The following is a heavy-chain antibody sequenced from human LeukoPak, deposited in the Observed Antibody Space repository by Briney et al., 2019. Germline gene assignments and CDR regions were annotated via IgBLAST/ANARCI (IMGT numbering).Heavy chain of an antibody. CDR1: GSPFTGYY. V-gene: IGHV1-2*02. J-gene: IGHJ1*01. CDR2: INPNSGGT. D-gene: IGHD3-22*01. CDR3: ARDSYYDSSGYYPSEYFQH. Sequence: ASVKVSCKASGSPFTGYYLHWERQAPGQGLEWMGWINPNSGGTNYAQKFQGRVTMTRDTSISTAYMELSRLRSDDTAVYYCARDSYYDSSGYYPSEYFQHWGQGTLVTVSS.